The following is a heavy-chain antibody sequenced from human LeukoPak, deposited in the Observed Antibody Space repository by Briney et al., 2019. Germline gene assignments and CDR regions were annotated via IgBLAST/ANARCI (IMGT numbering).Heavy chain of an antibody. Sequence: SETLSLTCTASGGSISSYYWSWIRQPPGKGLEWIGFIYYSGSTNYNPSLKSRVTISVDTSKNQFSLKLSSVTAADTAVYYCARHRIAYIYGPFDYWGQGTLVTVSS. CDR2: IYYSGST. V-gene: IGHV4-59*08. CDR3: ARHRIAYIYGPFDY. J-gene: IGHJ4*02. D-gene: IGHD5-18*01. CDR1: GGSISSYY.